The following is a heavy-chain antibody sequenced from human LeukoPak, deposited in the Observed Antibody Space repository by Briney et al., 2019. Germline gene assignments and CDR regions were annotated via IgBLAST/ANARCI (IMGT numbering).Heavy chain of an antibody. CDR1: GDSISSGSYY. CDR2: IYYSGST. CDR3: ARWRGDTTFDY. D-gene: IGHD5-18*01. Sequence: ASDTLSLTCTVSGDSISSGSYYWRWIRQHPGKGLEWIGNIYYSGSTYYNPSLTSRVTISADTSKNQFSLNLSSVTAADTAVYYCARWRGDTTFDYWGQGTLVTVSS. V-gene: IGHV4-31*03. J-gene: IGHJ4*02.